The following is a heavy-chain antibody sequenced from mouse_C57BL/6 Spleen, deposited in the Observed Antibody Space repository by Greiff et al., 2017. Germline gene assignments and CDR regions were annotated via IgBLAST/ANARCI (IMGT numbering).Heavy chain of an antibody. D-gene: IGHD2-5*01. CDR1: GYAFTNYL. CDR2: INPGSGGT. V-gene: IGHV1-54*01. CDR3: ASYSNYFMDY. J-gene: IGHJ4*01. Sequence: VQGVESGAELVRPGTSVKVSCKASGYAFTNYLIEWVKQRPGQGLEWIGVINPGSGGTNYNEKFKGKATLTADKSSSTAYMQLSSLTSEDSAVYFCASYSNYFMDYWGQGTSVTVSS.